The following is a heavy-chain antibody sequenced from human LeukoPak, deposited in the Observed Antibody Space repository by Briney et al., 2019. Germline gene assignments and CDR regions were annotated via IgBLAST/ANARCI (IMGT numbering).Heavy chain of an antibody. J-gene: IGHJ4*02. D-gene: IGHD2-2*01. CDR2: ISSSSSYI. V-gene: IGHV3-21*01. Sequence: GRSLRLSCAASGFTFSSYSMNWVRQAPGKGLEWVSSISSSSSYIYYADSVKGRFTISRDNAKNSLYLQMNSLRAEDTAVYYCARDSLGYCSSTSCWPYWGQGTLVTVSS. CDR3: ARDSLGYCSSTSCWPY. CDR1: GFTFSSYS.